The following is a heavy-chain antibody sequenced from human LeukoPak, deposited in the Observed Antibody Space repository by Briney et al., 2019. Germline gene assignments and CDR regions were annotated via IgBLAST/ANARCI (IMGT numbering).Heavy chain of an antibody. V-gene: IGHV4-30-4*07. D-gene: IGHD2-2*02. CDR2: IYYSGST. Sequence: PSETLSLTCAVSGGSISSGGYSWSWIRQPPGKGLEWIGYIYYSGSTYYNPSLKSRVTISEDTSKNQFSLKLSSVTAADTAVYYCARMEGYCSSTSCYSLDYWGQGTLVTVSS. J-gene: IGHJ4*02. CDR3: ARMEGYCSSTSCYSLDY. CDR1: GGSISSGGYS.